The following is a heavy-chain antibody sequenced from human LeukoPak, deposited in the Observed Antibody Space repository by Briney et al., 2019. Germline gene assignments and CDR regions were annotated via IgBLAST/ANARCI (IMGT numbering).Heavy chain of an antibody. CDR2: INAGNGNT. V-gene: IGHV1-3*01. J-gene: IGHJ4*02. CDR3: ARDSEWELGRIDY. CDR1: GYTFTSYA. Sequence: EASVKVSCKASGYTFTSYAMHWVRQAPGQRLEWMGWINAGNGNTKYSQKFQGRVTITRDTSASTAYMELSSLRSEDTAVYYCARDSEWELGRIDYWGQGTLVTVSS. D-gene: IGHD1-26*01.